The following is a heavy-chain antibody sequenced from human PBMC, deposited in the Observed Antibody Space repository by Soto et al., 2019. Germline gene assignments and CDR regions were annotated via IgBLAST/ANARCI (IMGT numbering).Heavy chain of an antibody. Sequence: QVQLVQSGAEVKKPGASVKVSCKASGYTFTTYYIHWVRQAPGQGLEWMGIINPSGGNITYAQKFKGRVTMTRDTSPSPLYMELGSLRSYDPAVYYCGRDGGYHRFDYWGQGALVTVSS. V-gene: IGHV1-46*03. D-gene: IGHD2-2*01. CDR2: INPSGGNI. CDR3: GRDGGYHRFDY. CDR1: GYTFTTYY. J-gene: IGHJ4*02.